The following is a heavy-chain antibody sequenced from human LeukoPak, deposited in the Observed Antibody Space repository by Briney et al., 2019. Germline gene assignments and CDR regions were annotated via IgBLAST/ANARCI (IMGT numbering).Heavy chain of an antibody. J-gene: IGHJ4*02. CDR1: GFTLSRYE. D-gene: IGHD2-15*01. CDR2: ISSICSTI. V-gene: IGHV3-48*03. CDR3: ARVGIGYCSGGSCYSAESD. Sequence: PGRTLRLSCAASGFTLSRYEMNWVRHAPAKGLECVSCISSICSTIYYADSLKGRFTISRYNAKNSLYLQMNSLIAEDTAVYYCARVGIGYCSGGSCYSAESDWGQGTVVSVFS.